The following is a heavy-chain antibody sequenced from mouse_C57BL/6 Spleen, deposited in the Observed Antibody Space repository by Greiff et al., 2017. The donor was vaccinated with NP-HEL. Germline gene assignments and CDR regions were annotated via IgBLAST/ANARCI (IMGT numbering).Heavy chain of an antibody. CDR3: AISTMVTTVDY. D-gene: IGHD2-2*01. CDR2: IHPNSGST. CDR1: GYTFTSYW. J-gene: IGHJ2*01. V-gene: IGHV1-64*01. Sequence: QVQLQQPGAELVKPGASVKLSCKASGYTFTSYWMHWVKQRPGQGLEWIGMIHPNSGSTNYNEKFKSKATLTVDKSSSTAYMQLSSLTSEDSAVYYCAISTMVTTVDYWGQGTTLTVSS.